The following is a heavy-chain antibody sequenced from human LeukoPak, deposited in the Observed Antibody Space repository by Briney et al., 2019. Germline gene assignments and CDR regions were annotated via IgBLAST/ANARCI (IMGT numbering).Heavy chain of an antibody. V-gene: IGHV3-53*01. Sequence: GGSLRLSCAASGFTVSSSYMTWVRQAPGKGLEWVSVIYSGGNTYYTDSVKGRFTISRDNSKNTLYLQMNSLRADDTAVYYCAKTGGPWDWGQGTLVTVSS. CDR2: IYSGGNT. CDR3: AKTGGPWD. D-gene: IGHD7-27*01. J-gene: IGHJ4*02. CDR1: GFTVSSSY.